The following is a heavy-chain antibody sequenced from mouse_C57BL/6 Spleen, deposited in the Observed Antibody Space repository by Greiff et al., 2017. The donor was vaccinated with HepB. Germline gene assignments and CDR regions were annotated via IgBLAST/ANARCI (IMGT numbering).Heavy chain of an antibody. Sequence: EVKLMESGEGLVKPGGSLKLSCAASGFTFSSYAMSWVRQTPEKRLEWVAYISSGGDYIYYADTVKGRFTISRDNARNTLYLQMSSLKSEDTAMYYCTREGLLRCFDYWGQGTTLTVSS. J-gene: IGHJ2*01. CDR3: TREGLLRCFDY. CDR2: ISSGGDYI. CDR1: GFTFSSYA. D-gene: IGHD3-3*01. V-gene: IGHV5-9-1*02.